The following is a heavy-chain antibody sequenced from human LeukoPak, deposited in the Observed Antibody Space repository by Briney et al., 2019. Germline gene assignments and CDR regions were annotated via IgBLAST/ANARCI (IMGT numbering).Heavy chain of an antibody. CDR1: GFTFSSYG. J-gene: IGHJ4*02. CDR2: ISYDGSNK. CDR3: AKDEASF. D-gene: IGHD3-10*01. V-gene: IGHV3-30*18. Sequence: GGSLRLSCAASGFTFSSYGMHWVRQAPGKGLEWVAVISYDGSNKYYADSVKGRFTISRDNSKNTLYLQMNSLRAEDTAVYYCAKDEASFWGQGTLVTVSS.